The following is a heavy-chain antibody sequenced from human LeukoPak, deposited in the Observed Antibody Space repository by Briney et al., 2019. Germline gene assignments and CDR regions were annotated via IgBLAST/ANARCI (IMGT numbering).Heavy chain of an antibody. CDR1: GYSISSGYY. D-gene: IGHD3-10*01. V-gene: IGHV4-38-2*02. Sequence: SETLSLTCSVSGYSISSGYYCGWIRQPPGKGLEWIASIYHSGSAYYNPSLKSRVTISVDASESQFSLKLSSVTAADTAIYYCARGGYYGSGNDFRFDPWGQGTLVTVSS. CDR2: IYHSGSA. J-gene: IGHJ5*02. CDR3: ARGGYYGSGNDFRFDP.